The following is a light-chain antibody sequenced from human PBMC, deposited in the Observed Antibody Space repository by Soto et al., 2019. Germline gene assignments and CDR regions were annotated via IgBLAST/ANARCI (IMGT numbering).Light chain of an antibody. CDR1: QSVSSN. J-gene: IGKJ1*01. Sequence: EIVLTQSPGTLSVSPGERATLSCRASQSVSSNLAWYQQKPGQAPRLLFYGASTGATGIPARFSGSGSETEFTLSISSLQSEDFAVYYCQQYNNWPGTFGQGTKVEI. V-gene: IGKV3-15*01. CDR3: QQYNNWPGT. CDR2: GAS.